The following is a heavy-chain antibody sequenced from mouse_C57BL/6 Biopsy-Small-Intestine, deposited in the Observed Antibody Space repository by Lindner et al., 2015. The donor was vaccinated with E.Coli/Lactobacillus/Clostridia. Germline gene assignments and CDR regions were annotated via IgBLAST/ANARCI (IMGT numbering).Heavy chain of an antibody. D-gene: IGHD1-1*01. CDR1: GYSFTSFY. Sequence: VQLQESGPELVKPGASVKKSCKSSGYSFTSFYLHWVKQRPGQGLEWIGWIFPGSDNTKYNEKFKGQATLTADTSSSTAYMQLSSLTSEDSAVYYCARGSFGYFDVWGTGTTVTVSS. CDR2: IFPGSDNT. CDR3: ARGSFGYFDV. V-gene: IGHV1-66*01. J-gene: IGHJ1*03.